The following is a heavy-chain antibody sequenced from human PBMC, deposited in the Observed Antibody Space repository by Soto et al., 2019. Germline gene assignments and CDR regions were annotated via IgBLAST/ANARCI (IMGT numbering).Heavy chain of an antibody. V-gene: IGHV3-30-3*01. Sequence: LRLSCAASGFTFSSYAMHWVRQAPGKGLEWVAVISYDGSNKYYADSVKGRFTISRDNSKNTLYLQMNSLRAEDTAVYYCARDLLRVDPVGYWGQGTLVTVSS. D-gene: IGHD1-26*01. CDR3: ARDLLRVDPVGY. CDR2: ISYDGSNK. CDR1: GFTFSSYA. J-gene: IGHJ4*02.